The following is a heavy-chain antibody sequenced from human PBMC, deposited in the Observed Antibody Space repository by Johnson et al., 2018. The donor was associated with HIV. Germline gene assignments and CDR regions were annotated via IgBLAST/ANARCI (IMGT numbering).Heavy chain of an antibody. CDR2: IGPAADT. D-gene: IGHD6-6*01. Sequence: MQLVESGGGLVQPGGSLRLSCAASGFTFSSYDIHWVRQATGKGLESVSPIGPAADTYYPGSAKGRFTVSRENAKNSLHLQLNSLRAEDTAVYFCARVRRQLVRLSAFDIWGQGTLVTVSS. CDR3: ARVRRQLVRLSAFDI. V-gene: IGHV3-13*01. J-gene: IGHJ3*02. CDR1: GFTFSSYD.